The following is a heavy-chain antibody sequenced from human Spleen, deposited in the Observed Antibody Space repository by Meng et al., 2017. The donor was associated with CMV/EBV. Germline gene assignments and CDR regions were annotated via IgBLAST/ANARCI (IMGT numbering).Heavy chain of an antibody. CDR2: IYSGGST. CDR3: ARGPPEYYGMDV. Sequence: GGSLRLSCAASGFTVSSNYMSWVRQAPGKGLEWVSVIYSGGSTYYADSVKGRFTISRDKSKNTLYLQMNSLRAEDTAVYYCARGPPEYYGMDVWGQGTTVTVSS. CDR1: GFTVSSNY. V-gene: IGHV3-53*01. J-gene: IGHJ6*02.